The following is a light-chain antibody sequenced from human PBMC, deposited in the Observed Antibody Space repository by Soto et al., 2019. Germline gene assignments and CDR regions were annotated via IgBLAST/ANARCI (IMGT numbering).Light chain of an antibody. V-gene: IGKV3-20*01. CDR2: GAS. CDR3: QHYGTSLWT. J-gene: IGKJ1*01. Sequence: EIMLMRSPGTLSLSPGERATLSCRASQSVSSSFLAWYQQKPGQAPRLLIYGASSRATGIPDRFSGSGSGTDFTLTISRLEPEDFAMYLCQHYGTSLWTFGQGTKVDIK. CDR1: QSVSSSF.